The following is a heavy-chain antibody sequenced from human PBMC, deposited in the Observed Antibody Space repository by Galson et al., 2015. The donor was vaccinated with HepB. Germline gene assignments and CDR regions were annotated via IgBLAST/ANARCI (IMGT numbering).Heavy chain of an antibody. CDR1: GYTFTGYY. CDR3: ARDLGGYNWFDP. D-gene: IGHD2-15*01. V-gene: IGHV1-2*06. J-gene: IGHJ5*02. Sequence: SVKVSCKASGYTFTGYYMHWVRQAPGQGLEWMGRINPNSGGTNYAQKFQGRVTMTRDTSISTAYMELSRLRSDDTAVYYCARDLGGYNWFDPWGQGTLVTVSS. CDR2: INPNSGGT.